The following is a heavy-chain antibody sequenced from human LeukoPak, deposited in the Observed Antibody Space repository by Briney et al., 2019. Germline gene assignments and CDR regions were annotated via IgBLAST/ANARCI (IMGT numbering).Heavy chain of an antibody. J-gene: IGHJ6*03. D-gene: IGHD1-26*01. Sequence: ASVRVSCKAYGYNFATSGIGWERQAPGQGLEWLGWISGYNGNTKSAPKLQGRVTMTTDTSTDTAYLELRSLRVDDTAIYYCARDLGPYTGSYYSYYHYMDVWGEGTSVTVSS. CDR1: GYNFATSG. V-gene: IGHV1-18*01. CDR2: ISGYNGNT. CDR3: ARDLGPYTGSYYSYYHYMDV.